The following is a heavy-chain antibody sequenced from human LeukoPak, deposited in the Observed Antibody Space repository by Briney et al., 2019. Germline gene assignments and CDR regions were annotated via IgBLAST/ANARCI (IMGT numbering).Heavy chain of an antibody. Sequence: ASVKVSRKPSVYTFTSYDIYWVRPAPGQGVEWMGWMNPNSGNTGYAQKFQGRVTMTRNTSISKAHMELSSLRSEDTAVYYCASAGRGVILDYYYGMDVWGQGTTVTVSS. CDR2: MNPNSGNT. CDR1: VYTFTSYD. CDR3: ASAGRGVILDYYYGMDV. V-gene: IGHV1-8*01. D-gene: IGHD3-10*01. J-gene: IGHJ6*02.